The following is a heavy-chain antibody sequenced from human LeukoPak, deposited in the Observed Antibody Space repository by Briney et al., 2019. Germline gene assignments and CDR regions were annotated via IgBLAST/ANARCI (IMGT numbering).Heavy chain of an antibody. CDR2: IFSNGDT. Sequence: GGSLRPSCTASEFTVSRNYMLWVRQAPGKGLEWVSLIFSNGDTHYADSVKGRFTISRDTSKNTVSLQMNSLRVEDTAMYYCTRDQMNYWGQGTLVTVSS. V-gene: IGHV3-53*01. D-gene: IGHD5-24*01. CDR1: EFTVSRNY. CDR3: TRDQMNY. J-gene: IGHJ4*02.